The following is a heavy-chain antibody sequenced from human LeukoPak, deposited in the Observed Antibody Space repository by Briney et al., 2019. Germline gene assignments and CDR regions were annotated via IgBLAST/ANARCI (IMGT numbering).Heavy chain of an antibody. CDR3: ARARIGYARQLEWRLNNLYVWGSYRRPYYFDY. Sequence: PSETLSLTCTVSGGSIRSSYYYWGWIRQPPGKGLEWIGSIYDSGSTYYNPSLKSRVTISVDTSKNQFSLKLNSVTAADTAVYYCARARIGYARQLEWRLNNLYVWGSYRRPYYFDYWGQGTLVTVSS. CDR2: IYDSGST. V-gene: IGHV4-39*01. J-gene: IGHJ4*02. CDR1: GGSIRSSYYY. D-gene: IGHD3-16*02.